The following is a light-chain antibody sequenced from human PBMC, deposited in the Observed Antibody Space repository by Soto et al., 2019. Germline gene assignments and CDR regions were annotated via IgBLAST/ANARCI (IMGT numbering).Light chain of an antibody. CDR3: AAWDDSLNGFYV. CDR2: SNN. Sequence: QSVLTQPPSASGTPGQRVTISCSGSRSNIGSNTVNWYQQLPGSAPKLLIYSNNQRPSGVPDRFSGSKSGTSASLAISGLQCEDEADYYCAAWDDSLNGFYVFGTGTKLTVL. J-gene: IGLJ1*01. CDR1: RSNIGSNT. V-gene: IGLV1-44*01.